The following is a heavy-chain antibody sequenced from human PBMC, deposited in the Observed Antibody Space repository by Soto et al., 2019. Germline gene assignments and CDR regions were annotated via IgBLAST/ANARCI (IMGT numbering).Heavy chain of an antibody. CDR3: ASIRKYYYDSSSGNEY. Sequence: ASVKVSCKASGGTFSSYAISWVRQAPGQVLEWMGGIIPIFGTANYAQKFQGRVTITADESTSTAYMELSSLRSEDTAVYYCASIRKYYYDSSSGNEYWGQGTLVTVSS. CDR1: GGTFSSYA. J-gene: IGHJ4*02. CDR2: IIPIFGTA. D-gene: IGHD3-22*01. V-gene: IGHV1-69*13.